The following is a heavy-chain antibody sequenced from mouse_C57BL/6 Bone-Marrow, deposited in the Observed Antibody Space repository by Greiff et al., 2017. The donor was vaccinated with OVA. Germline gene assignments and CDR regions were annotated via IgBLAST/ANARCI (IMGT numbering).Heavy chain of an antibody. V-gene: IGHV1-39*01. J-gene: IGHJ3*01. Sequence: VHVKQSGPELVKPGASVKISCKASGYSFTDYNMNWVKQSNGKSLEWIGVINPNYGTTSYNQKFKGKATLTVDQSSSTAYMQLNSLTSEDSAVYYCARRYSNYRAWFAYWGQGTLVTVSA. D-gene: IGHD2-5*01. CDR1: GYSFTDYN. CDR3: ARRYSNYRAWFAY. CDR2: INPNYGTT.